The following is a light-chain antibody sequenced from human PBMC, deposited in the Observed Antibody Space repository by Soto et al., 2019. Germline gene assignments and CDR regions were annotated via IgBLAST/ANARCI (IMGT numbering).Light chain of an antibody. CDR2: QAS. Sequence: DFQMTQSPSTLSASVGDRVTITCRASQSINSGLAWYQQKPGEAPKLLLYQASNLQSGVPSRFSGSGSGTEFPLSISGLQPDDFATYYCQQYNSYSYTFGQGTKLEI. V-gene: IGKV1-5*03. CDR3: QQYNSYSYT. CDR1: QSINSG. J-gene: IGKJ2*01.